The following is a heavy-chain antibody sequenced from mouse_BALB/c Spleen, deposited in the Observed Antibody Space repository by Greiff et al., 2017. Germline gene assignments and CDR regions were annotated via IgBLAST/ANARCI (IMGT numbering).Heavy chain of an antibody. CDR1: GFSLTSYG. Sequence: VKLQESGPGLVAPSQSLSITCTVSGFSLTSYGVHWVRQPPGKGLEWLGVIWAGGSTNYNSALMSRLSISKDNSKSQVFLKMNSLQTDDTAMYYCARGYGSSYWYFDVWGAGTTVTVSS. D-gene: IGHD1-1*01. CDR2: IWAGGST. CDR3: ARGYGSSYWYFDV. V-gene: IGHV2-9*02. J-gene: IGHJ1*01.